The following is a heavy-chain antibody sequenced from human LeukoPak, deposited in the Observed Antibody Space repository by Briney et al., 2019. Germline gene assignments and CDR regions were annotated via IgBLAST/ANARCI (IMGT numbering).Heavy chain of an antibody. Sequence: GGSLRLSCAASGFIFSNAWMGWVRQAPGKGLEWVGRIKSKTDGGTTDYAAPVKGRFTISRDDSKNTLHLQMNSLKTEDTAVYFCITERFYGSGSPGGGQGTLVTVSS. CDR2: IKSKTDGGTT. J-gene: IGHJ4*02. CDR3: ITERFYGSGSPG. D-gene: IGHD3-10*01. V-gene: IGHV3-15*01. CDR1: GFIFSNAW.